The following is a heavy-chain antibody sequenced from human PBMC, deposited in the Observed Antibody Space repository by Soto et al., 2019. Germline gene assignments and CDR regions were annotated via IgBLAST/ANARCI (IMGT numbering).Heavy chain of an antibody. V-gene: IGHV1-18*04. CDR1: GYTFTSYG. CDR2: ISAYNGNT. J-gene: IGHJ5*02. Sequence: PSVKVSCKASGYTFTSYGISWVRQAPGQGLEWMGWISAYNGNTNYAQKLQGRVTMTKETSTRTAYMELRRMRSDDKAVYSCARDTRIKTSYSDPWGQGTLVTLS. CDR3: ARDTRIKTSYSDP. D-gene: IGHD2-15*01.